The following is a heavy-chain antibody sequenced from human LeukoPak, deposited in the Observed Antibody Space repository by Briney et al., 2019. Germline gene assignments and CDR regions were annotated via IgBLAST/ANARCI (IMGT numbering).Heavy chain of an antibody. V-gene: IGHV3-23*01. CDR3: ARSSRLTFDY. CDR1: GFPFDDYG. J-gene: IGHJ4*02. D-gene: IGHD6-6*01. Sequence: PGGSLRLSCAASGFPFDDYGMTWVRQAPGKGLEWVSAISGSGGSTYYADSVKGRFTISRDNSKNTLYLQMNSLRAEDTAVYYCARSSRLTFDYWGQGTLVTVSS. CDR2: ISGSGGST.